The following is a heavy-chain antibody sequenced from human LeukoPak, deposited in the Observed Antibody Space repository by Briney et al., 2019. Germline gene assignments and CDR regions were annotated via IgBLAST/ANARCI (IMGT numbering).Heavy chain of an antibody. D-gene: IGHD3-3*01. CDR1: GFTFSSYS. J-gene: IGHJ5*02. CDR2: ISSSSSYI. Sequence: GGSLRLSCAASGFTFSSYSMNWVRQAPGKGLEWVSSISSSSSYIYYADSVKGRFTISRDNAKNSLYLQMNSLRAEDTAVYYCARDQTVVWSGHYTPYNWFDPWGQGTLVTVSS. CDR3: ARDQTVVWSGHYTPYNWFDP. V-gene: IGHV3-21*01.